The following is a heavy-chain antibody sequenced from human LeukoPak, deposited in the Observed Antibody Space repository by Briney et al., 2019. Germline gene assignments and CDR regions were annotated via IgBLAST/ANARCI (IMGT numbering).Heavy chain of an antibody. Sequence: VGSLRLSCVASGFNVSGKYMTWVRQAPGKGLEWVALLYSGGSTWYADSVKGRFDISRDKAKNTMYLQMSSLRDEDTAVYYCARAPLHSNGWYVLYLDLWGRGTLVTVSS. CDR1: GFNVSGKY. D-gene: IGHD6-19*01. CDR2: LYSGGST. CDR3: ARAPLHSNGWYVLYLDL. J-gene: IGHJ2*01. V-gene: IGHV3-53*01.